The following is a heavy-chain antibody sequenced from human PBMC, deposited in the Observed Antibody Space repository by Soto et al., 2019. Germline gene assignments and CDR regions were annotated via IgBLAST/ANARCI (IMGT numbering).Heavy chain of an antibody. J-gene: IGHJ4*02. CDR1: GFRFKSFV. Sequence: QVQLVESGGGVVQPGASLRLSCAASGFRFKSFVMHWVRQAPGKGLEWVAFTSYDGNNKDYGDSVKGRFTVSRDNSQNTLHLQMDFLRPEDTALYYCARWGTTGGFDLWGQGTLVSDSS. V-gene: IGHV3-30*19. CDR3: ARWGTTGGFDL. CDR2: TSYDGNNK. D-gene: IGHD1-1*01.